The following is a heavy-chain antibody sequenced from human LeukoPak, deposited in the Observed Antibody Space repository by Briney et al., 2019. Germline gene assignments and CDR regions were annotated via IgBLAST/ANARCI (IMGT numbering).Heavy chain of an antibody. CDR2: INPSGGST. D-gene: IGHD3-3*01. Sequence: ASVKVSCTASGYTFTSYYMHWVRQAPGQGLEWMGIINPSGGSTSYAQKFQGRVTMTRDTSTSTVYMELSSLRSEDTAVYYCARDLGGVNYFDYWGQGTLVTVSS. V-gene: IGHV1-46*01. J-gene: IGHJ4*02. CDR3: ARDLGGVNYFDY. CDR1: GYTFTSYY.